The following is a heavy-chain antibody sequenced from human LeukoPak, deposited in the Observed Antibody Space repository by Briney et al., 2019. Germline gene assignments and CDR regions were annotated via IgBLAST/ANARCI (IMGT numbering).Heavy chain of an antibody. Sequence: GPTLVNPTQTLTLTCTFSGFPLSTSGVGVGWIRQPPGKALEWLALIYWNDDKRYSPSLKSRLTITKDTSKNQVVLTMTNMDPVDTATYYCAHSGTVTTPHDAFDIWGQGTMVTVSS. CDR3: AHSGTVTTPHDAFDI. D-gene: IGHD4-17*01. J-gene: IGHJ3*02. CDR2: IYWNDDK. V-gene: IGHV2-5*01. CDR1: GFPLSTSGVG.